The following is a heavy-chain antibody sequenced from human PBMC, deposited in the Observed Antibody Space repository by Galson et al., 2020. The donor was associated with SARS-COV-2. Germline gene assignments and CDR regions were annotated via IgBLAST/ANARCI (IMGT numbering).Heavy chain of an antibody. CDR2: ISYSGGT. V-gene: IGHV4-39*01. CDR3: ARGFGDPDY. D-gene: IGHD3-10*01. Sequence: SETLSLTCTVSDGSISSNNYFWGWSRQPPGKGLEWIGSISYSGGTYYHPSLKSRVTISLDTSNNQFSLKLNSVTATDTAVYYCARGFGDPDYWSQGTLVTVSS. J-gene: IGHJ4*02. CDR1: DGSISSNNYF.